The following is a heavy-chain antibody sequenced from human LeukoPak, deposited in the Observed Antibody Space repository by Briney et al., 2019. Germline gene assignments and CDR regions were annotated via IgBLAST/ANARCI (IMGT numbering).Heavy chain of an antibody. D-gene: IGHD3-3*01. J-gene: IGHJ4*02. CDR2: IIPIFGTA. V-gene: IGHV1-69*05. CDR1: GGTFSSYA. CDR3: ARSALWSGYSDY. Sequence: SVKVSCKASGGTFSSYAISWVRQAPGQGLEWMGGIIPIFGTANYAQKFQGRVTITTDESTSTAYMELSSLRSEDTAVYYCARSALWSGYSDYWGQGTLVTVSS.